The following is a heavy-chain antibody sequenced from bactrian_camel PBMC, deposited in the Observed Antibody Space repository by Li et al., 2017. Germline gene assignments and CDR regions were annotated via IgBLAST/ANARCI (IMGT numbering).Heavy chain of an antibody. J-gene: IGHJ4*01. V-gene: IGHV3S25*01. CDR1: GCTYNRNC. CDR3: KIDFVGDRWCSLGGY. D-gene: IGHD3*01. Sequence: QVQLVESGGGSVTVGGSLTLSCAASGCTYNRNCMAWFRQAPGKEREGVARIATGSGNTYYADSVKGRFTISQDNAKNTVALQMNSLKPEDTAMYYCKIDFVGDRWCSLGGYWGQGTQVTVS. CDR2: IATGSGNT.